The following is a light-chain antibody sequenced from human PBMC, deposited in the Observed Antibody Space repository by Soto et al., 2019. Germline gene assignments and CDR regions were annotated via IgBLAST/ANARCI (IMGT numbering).Light chain of an antibody. J-gene: IGLJ1*01. V-gene: IGLV2-14*02. CDR1: SGDVGNYDL. CDR2: EVS. Sequence: QSALTQPASVSGSPGQSITISCTGSSGDVGNYDLVSWYQQIPGKAPQLMIFEVSRRPSGVSDRFSGSKSGNTASLTVSGLQAEDEADYYCSSYAGSSNVFGTGTKLTVL. CDR3: SSYAGSSNV.